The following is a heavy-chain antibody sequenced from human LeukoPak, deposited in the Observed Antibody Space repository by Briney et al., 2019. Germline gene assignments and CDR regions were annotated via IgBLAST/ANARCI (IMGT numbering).Heavy chain of an antibody. V-gene: IGHV4-39*01. Sequence: SETLSLTCTVSGGSISSSRYYWGWIRQPPGKGLEWIGSIYYSGSTYYNPSLKSRVTISVDTSKNQFSLKLSSVTAADTAVYYCARRGSAAGNFDYWGQGTLVTVSS. CDR1: GGSISSSRYY. D-gene: IGHD6-13*01. CDR3: ARRGSAAGNFDY. J-gene: IGHJ4*02. CDR2: IYYSGST.